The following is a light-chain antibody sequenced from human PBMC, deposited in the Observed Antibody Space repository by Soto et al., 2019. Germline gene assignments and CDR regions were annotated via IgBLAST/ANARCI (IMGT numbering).Light chain of an antibody. V-gene: IGLV2-8*01. CDR3: SSYAGSDNLI. J-gene: IGLJ2*01. CDR2: EVS. CDR1: SHDLGGYNY. Sequence: QSALTQPPSASGSPGQSVTISCTGSSHDLGGYNYVSWYQHHPGKAPKLIIYEVSERPSGVPDRFSGSKSGNTASLTVSGLQAEDEADYYCSSYAGSDNLIFGGGTKLTVL.